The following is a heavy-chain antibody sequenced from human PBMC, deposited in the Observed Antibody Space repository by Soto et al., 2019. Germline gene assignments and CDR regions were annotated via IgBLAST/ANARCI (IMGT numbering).Heavy chain of an antibody. V-gene: IGHV3-30-3*01. D-gene: IGHD6-19*01. CDR2: ISYDGSNK. CDR1: GFTFSSYA. Sequence: PGGSLRLSCAASGFTFSSYAMHWVRQAPGKGLEWVAVISYDGSNKYYADSVKGRFTISRDNSKNTLYLQMNSLRAEDTAVYYCAREIAVAASFDYWGQGTLVTVSS. J-gene: IGHJ4*02. CDR3: AREIAVAASFDY.